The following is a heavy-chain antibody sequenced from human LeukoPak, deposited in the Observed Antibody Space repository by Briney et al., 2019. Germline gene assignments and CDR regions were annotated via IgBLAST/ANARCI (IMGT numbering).Heavy chain of an antibody. CDR1: VFTFSSYD. CDR3: AKGSKAVLFTRDHYMDV. Sequence: GWSLRLSCPASVFTFSSYDKHWVRQAPGKGLEWVAFIRYDGSNKYYADSVRGRFTISRDNSKNTLYLHMNSLRAEDTAVYFCAKGSKAVLFTRDHYMDVWGKGTTVTISS. CDR2: IRYDGSNK. D-gene: IGHD6-19*01. V-gene: IGHV3-30*02. J-gene: IGHJ6*03.